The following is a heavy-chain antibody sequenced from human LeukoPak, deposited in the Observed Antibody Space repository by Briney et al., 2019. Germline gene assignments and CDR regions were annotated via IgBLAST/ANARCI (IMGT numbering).Heavy chain of an antibody. CDR3: ARLLYSGSYYYFDS. CDR1: GASISSYY. V-gene: IGHV4-59*01. CDR2: IYYSGST. J-gene: IGHJ4*02. D-gene: IGHD1-26*01. Sequence: SETLSLTCNVSGASISSYYWSWIRQPPAKGLEWVGYIYYSGSTDYNPSLKSRVTISLDTSKNQFSLKLSSVTAADTAVYYCARLLYSGSYYYFDSWGQGTLVTVSS.